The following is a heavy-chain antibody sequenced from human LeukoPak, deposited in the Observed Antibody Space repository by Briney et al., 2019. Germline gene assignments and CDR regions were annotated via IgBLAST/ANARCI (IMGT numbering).Heavy chain of an antibody. V-gene: IGHV4-61*08. D-gene: IGHD2-2*01. CDR3: AKCRPPPPYYYSYYMDV. CDR1: GGSISSGGYS. CDR2: IYYSGST. Sequence: PSETLSLTCAVSGGSISSGGYSWSWIRQPPGKGLEWIGYIYYSGSTYYNPSLKSRVTISVDTSKNQFSLNLSSVTAADTAVYYCAKCRPPPPYYYSYYMDVWGKGTTVTVSS. J-gene: IGHJ6*03.